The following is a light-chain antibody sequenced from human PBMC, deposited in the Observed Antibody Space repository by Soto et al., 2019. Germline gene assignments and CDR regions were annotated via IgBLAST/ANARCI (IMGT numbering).Light chain of an antibody. V-gene: IGKV1-8*01. CDR2: AAS. J-gene: IGKJ4*01. CDR1: QGISSY. CDR3: QQANSFPT. Sequence: AIRMTQSPSSFSASTGDRVTITCRASQGISSYLAWYQQKPGKAPKLLIYAASTLQSGVPSRFSGSGSGTDFTLTISCLQSEDFATYYCQQANSFPTFGGGTKVEIK.